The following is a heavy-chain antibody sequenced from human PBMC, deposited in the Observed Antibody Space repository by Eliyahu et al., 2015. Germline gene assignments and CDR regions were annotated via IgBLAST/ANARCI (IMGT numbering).Heavy chain of an antibody. Sequence: QVQLQQWGAGLLKPSETLSLTCAXYGGFFSXYYWGWVRHPPGXGLEWIGDINHSGSTNYNPSLKSRVTISIETPKNHFSLRLTSVTAADTAVYYCADTRRFSGGDWVYGMDVWGQGTTVIVSS. CDR2: INHSGST. D-gene: IGHD2-21*02. CDR1: GGFFSXYY. J-gene: IGHJ6*02. CDR3: ADTRRFSGGDWVYGMDV. V-gene: IGHV4-34*01.